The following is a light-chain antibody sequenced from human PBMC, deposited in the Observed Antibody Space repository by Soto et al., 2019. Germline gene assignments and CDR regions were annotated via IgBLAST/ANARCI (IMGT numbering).Light chain of an antibody. CDR1: QSVNSLF. CDR2: GAT. J-gene: IGKJ1*01. Sequence: EIVLTQSPGTLSLSPGERATLSCRASQSVNSLFFGWHQQKPGQPPRLLIYGATNRAAGIPDRFSGSGSGTDFTLTISRLEPEDSAVYFCQQYGISPKTFGQGTKVDIK. V-gene: IGKV3-20*01. CDR3: QQYGISPKT.